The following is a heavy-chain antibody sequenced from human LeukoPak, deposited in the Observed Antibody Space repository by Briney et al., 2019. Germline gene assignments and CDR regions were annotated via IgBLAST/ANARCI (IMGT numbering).Heavy chain of an antibody. CDR1: GYTFTSYY. J-gene: IGHJ4*02. CDR2: INPSGSST. CDR3: ARTPQWLVPMRDY. D-gene: IGHD6-19*01. V-gene: IGHV1-46*01. Sequence: ASVDVSCMASGYTFTSYYMHWVRHPPGQVLEWMGIINPSGSSTSYAQKFQGRVTMTRDTSTSTVYMELSSLRSEDTGVYYCARTPQWLVPMRDYWGQGTLVTVSS.